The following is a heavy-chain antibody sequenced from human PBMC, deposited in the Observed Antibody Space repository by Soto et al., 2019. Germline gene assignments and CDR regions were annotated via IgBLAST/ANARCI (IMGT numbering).Heavy chain of an antibody. D-gene: IGHD6-19*01. CDR2: INWNGGST. CDR3: ARLYSSGWYGPGRY. CDR1: GFTFVDYG. V-gene: IGHV3-20*04. Sequence: EVQLVESGGGVVRPGGSLRLSCAASGFTFVDYGMSWVGQAPGKGLEWVSGINWNGGSTGYADSVKGRFTISRDNAKNSLYLQMNSLRAEDTALYYCARLYSSGWYGPGRYWGQGTLVTVSS. J-gene: IGHJ4*02.